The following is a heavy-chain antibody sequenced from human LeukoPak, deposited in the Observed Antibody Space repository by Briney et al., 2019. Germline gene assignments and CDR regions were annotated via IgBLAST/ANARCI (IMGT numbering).Heavy chain of an antibody. CDR3: AREYYYDSSGYGSFGY. V-gene: IGHV3-9*01. D-gene: IGHD3-22*01. CDR1: GFTFDDYA. CDR2: ITYSGKTF. Sequence: GGSLRLSCAGSGFTFDDYAMHWVRQVPAKGLEWVSGITYSGKTFGYADSVKGRFTISRDNAKNSLYLQMNSLRAEDTAMYYCAREYYYDSSGYGSFGYWGQGTLVTVSS. J-gene: IGHJ4*02.